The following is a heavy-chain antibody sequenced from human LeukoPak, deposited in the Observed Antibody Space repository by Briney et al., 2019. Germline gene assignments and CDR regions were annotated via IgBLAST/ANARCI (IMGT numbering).Heavy chain of an antibody. V-gene: IGHV4-59*01. Sequence: SETLSLTCTVSGGSISSYYWSWIRQPPGKGLEWIGHIYYSGSTNYNPSLKSRVTISVDTSKNQFSLKLSSVTAADTAVYYCARDRAPTSRLGWFDPWGQGTLVTVSS. CDR1: GGSISSYY. CDR3: ARDRAPTSRLGWFDP. CDR2: IYYSGST. J-gene: IGHJ5*02. D-gene: IGHD2-2*01.